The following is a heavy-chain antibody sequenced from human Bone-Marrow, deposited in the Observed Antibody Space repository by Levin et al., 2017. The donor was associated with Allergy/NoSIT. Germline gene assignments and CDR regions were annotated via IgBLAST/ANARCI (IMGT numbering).Heavy chain of an antibody. J-gene: IGHJ4*02. CDR2: IRSKSDNYAT. CDR1: GFSFSASA. Sequence: GGSLRLSCATSGFSFSASAILWVRQASGKGLEWVGHIRSKSDNYATVYGESVEGRFTVSRDDSKNTAFLQMNSLKTEDTAVYYCTRHGPRGLGDDFDYWGQGTLVTVSS. V-gene: IGHV3-73*01. D-gene: IGHD3-10*01. CDR3: TRHGPRGLGDDFDY.